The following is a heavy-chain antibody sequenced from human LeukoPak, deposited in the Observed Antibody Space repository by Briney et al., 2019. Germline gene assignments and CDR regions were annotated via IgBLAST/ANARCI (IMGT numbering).Heavy chain of an antibody. J-gene: IGHJ6*03. CDR2: FDPEDGET. CDR3: ATCKTPDYYYYMDV. CDR1: GYTLTELS. Sequence: ASVKVSCKVSGYTLTELSMHWVRQALGKGLEWMGGFDPEDGETIYAQKFQGRVTMTEDTSTDTAYMELSSLRSEDTAVYYCATCKTPDYYYYMDVWGKGTTVTVSS. D-gene: IGHD2/OR15-2a*01. V-gene: IGHV1-24*01.